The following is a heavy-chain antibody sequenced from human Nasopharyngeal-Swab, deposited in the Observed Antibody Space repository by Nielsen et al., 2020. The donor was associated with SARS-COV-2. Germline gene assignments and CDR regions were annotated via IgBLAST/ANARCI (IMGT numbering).Heavy chain of an antibody. CDR2: IHDSGNT. J-gene: IGHJ4*02. CDR3: ARWGSWFYYFDY. V-gene: IGHV4-59*08. Sequence: SETLSLTCTVSGGFISNYYWSWIRQPPGKGLEWIGDIHDSGNTNYNPSLKSRVTISVDTSKNQFSLNLRSVTAADTAVYFCARWGSWFYYFDYWGQGTLVTVSS. CDR1: GGFISNYY. D-gene: IGHD6-13*01.